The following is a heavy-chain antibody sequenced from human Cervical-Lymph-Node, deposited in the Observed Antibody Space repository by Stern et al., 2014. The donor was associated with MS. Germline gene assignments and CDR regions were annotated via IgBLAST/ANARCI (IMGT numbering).Heavy chain of an antibody. CDR1: GSTFSSYT. D-gene: IGHD3-16*02. Sequence: VQLVESGAEVKKPGSSVKVSCKASGSTFSSYTIGWVLKAPGQGLEWMGGILPMCGFVNYAENVHGRVTMTADESTSTAYMDLSTLRSEYTAVYYCARATSDYIWGSYRYLDYWGQGTQVTVSS. CDR3: ARATSDYIWGSYRYLDY. J-gene: IGHJ4*02. V-gene: IGHV1-69*01. CDR2: ILPMCGFV.